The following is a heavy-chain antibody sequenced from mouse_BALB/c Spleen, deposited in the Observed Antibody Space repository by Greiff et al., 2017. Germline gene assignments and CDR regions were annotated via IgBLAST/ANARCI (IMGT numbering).Heavy chain of an antibody. Sequence: VQLQQSGPELVKPGASVKMSCKASGYTFTSYVMHWVKQKPGQGLEWIGYINPYNDGTKYNEKFKGKATLTSDKSSSTAYMELSSLTSEDSAVYYCARDYYYGSSYGYFDVWGAGTTVTVSS. CDR1: GYTFTSYV. CDR3: ARDYYYGSSYGYFDV. V-gene: IGHV1-14*01. D-gene: IGHD1-1*01. J-gene: IGHJ1*01. CDR2: INPYNDGT.